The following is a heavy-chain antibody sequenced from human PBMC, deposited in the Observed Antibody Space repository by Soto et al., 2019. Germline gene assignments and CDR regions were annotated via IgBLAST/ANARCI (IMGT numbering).Heavy chain of an antibody. CDR1: VGSISSADFY. J-gene: IGHJ4*02. V-gene: IGHV4-31*03. Sequence: QVQLQESGPGLVKPSQTLSLTCTVSVGSISSADFYWSWIRQHPGKGLDYIGYIYHSGSTYSNPSLKSRVSMSVDTSKDQFSRRLKSVTAAYTSMYYCARAYCGGDCYHPSEFDYWGQGTLVTVSS. CDR3: ARAYCGGDCYHPSEFDY. CDR2: IYHSGST. D-gene: IGHD2-21*02.